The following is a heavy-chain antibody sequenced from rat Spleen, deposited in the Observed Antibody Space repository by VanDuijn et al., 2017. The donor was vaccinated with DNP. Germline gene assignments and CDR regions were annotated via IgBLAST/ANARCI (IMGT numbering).Heavy chain of an antibody. CDR1: GFSLTSYN. Sequence: QVQLKESGPGLVQPSQTLSLTCPVSGFSLTSYNVHWVRQHTGKGLEWMGIICTGGSTDYNSALKSRLSISRDTSKSQVFLKMNSLQTEDIAIYYCAREDTYGASGYFDYWGQGVVVTVSS. CDR2: ICTGGST. CDR3: AREDTYGASGYFDY. V-gene: IGHV2-30*01. D-gene: IGHD2-6*01. J-gene: IGHJ2*01.